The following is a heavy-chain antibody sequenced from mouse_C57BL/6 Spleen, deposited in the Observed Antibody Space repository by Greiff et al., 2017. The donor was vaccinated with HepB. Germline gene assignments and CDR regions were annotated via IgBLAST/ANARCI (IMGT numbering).Heavy chain of an antibody. CDR2: SYPGDGDT. J-gene: IGHJ4*01. Sequence: QVQLQQSGPELVKPGASVKISCKASGYAFSSSWMNWVKQRPGKGLEWIGRSYPGDGDTNYNGKFKGKATLTADNSPSTAYMQLSSLTSEDPAVYCGASEPAMDYWGRGASVTVA. V-gene: IGHV1-82*01. CDR3: ASEPAMDY. CDR1: GYAFSSSW.